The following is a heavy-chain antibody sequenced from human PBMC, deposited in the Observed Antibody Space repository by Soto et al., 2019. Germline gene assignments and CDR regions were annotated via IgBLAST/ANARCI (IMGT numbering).Heavy chain of an antibody. Sequence: QVQLVQSGAEVKKPGSSVKVSCKASGGTFISYAITWVRQAPGQGLEWMGGIIPIFGTANYAQKFQARVTITADESTSTAYMELRSLRSEDTAVYYCARDRGPSSGYYPYWFDPWGQGTLVTVSS. CDR1: GGTFISYA. CDR3: ARDRGPSSGYYPYWFDP. J-gene: IGHJ5*02. V-gene: IGHV1-69*12. CDR2: IIPIFGTA. D-gene: IGHD3-22*01.